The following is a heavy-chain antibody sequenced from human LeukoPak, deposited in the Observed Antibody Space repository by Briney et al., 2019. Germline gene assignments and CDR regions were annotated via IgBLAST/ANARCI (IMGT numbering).Heavy chain of an antibody. J-gene: IGHJ5*02. Sequence: GGSLRLSCAASGFTFSSYSVNWVRQAPGKGLEWVSSISTSSSYIYYADSVKGRFTISRDNAKNSLYLQMNSLRAEDTAVYYCARDYGSVPGWFDPWGQGTLVTVSS. D-gene: IGHD3-10*01. V-gene: IGHV3-21*01. CDR3: ARDYGSVPGWFDP. CDR2: ISTSSSYI. CDR1: GFTFSSYS.